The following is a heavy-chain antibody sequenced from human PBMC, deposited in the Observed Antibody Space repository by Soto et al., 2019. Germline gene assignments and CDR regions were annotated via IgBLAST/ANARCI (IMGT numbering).Heavy chain of an antibody. CDR2: INSDGSST. V-gene: IGHV3-74*01. CDR3: ARDRRTLWSGYYFWFDP. D-gene: IGHD3-3*01. Sequence: GGSLRLSCAASGFTFSSYWMHWVRQAPGKGLVCVSRINSDGSSTSYADSVKGRFTISRDNAKNTLYLQMNSLRAEDTAVYYCARDRRTLWSGYYFWFDPWGQGTLVTVYS. CDR1: GFTFSSYW. J-gene: IGHJ5*02.